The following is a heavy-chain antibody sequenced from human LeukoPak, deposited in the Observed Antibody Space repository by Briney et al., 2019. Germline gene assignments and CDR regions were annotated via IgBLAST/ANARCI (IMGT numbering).Heavy chain of an antibody. V-gene: IGHV3-23*01. CDR3: AKDLVPMVRGVQFDY. CDR2: ISGSGGST. D-gene: IGHD3-10*01. Sequence: PGGSLRLSCAASGFTFSGYSMNWVRQAPGKGLEWVSAISGSGGSTYYADSVKGRFTISRDNSKNTLFLQMNSLRAEDTAVYHCAKDLVPMVRGVQFDYWGQGTLVTVSS. J-gene: IGHJ4*02. CDR1: GFTFSGYS.